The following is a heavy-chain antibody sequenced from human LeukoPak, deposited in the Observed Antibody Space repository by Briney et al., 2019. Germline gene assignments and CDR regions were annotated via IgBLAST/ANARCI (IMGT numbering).Heavy chain of an antibody. Sequence: SETLSLTCTVSGASISSSSYYWGWIRQPPGKGLEWIGSIYYSGSTYYNPSLKSRVTISVDTSKNQFPLKLSSVTAADTAVYYCARSPDSPDYFDSSGYDYWGQGTLVTVSS. CDR3: ARSPDSPDYFDSSGYDY. CDR1: GASISSSSYY. V-gene: IGHV4-39*01. D-gene: IGHD3-22*01. CDR2: IYYSGST. J-gene: IGHJ4*02.